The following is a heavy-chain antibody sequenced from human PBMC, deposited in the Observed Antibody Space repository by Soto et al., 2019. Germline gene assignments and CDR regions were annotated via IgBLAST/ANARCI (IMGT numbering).Heavy chain of an antibody. CDR2: ISGSADGT. V-gene: IGHV3-23*01. CDR1: GFTFDSDA. D-gene: IGHD3-3*01. Sequence: EVKLLESGGGLAQPGGSLRLSCVGSGFTFDSDAISWVRQAPGERLQWIAAISGSADGTDYAHSVRGRLTISRDNAKKMVHLQMDSVRVEDTAVYFCAKGTLGGYSFWSGYYSDGLDVWGQGTPVTVS. CDR3: AKGTLGGYSFWSGYYSDGLDV. J-gene: IGHJ3*01.